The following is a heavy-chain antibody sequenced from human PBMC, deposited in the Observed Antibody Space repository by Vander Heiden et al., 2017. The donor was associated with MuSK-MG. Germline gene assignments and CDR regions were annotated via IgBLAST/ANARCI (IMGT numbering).Heavy chain of an antibody. Sequence: QLQLQESGPGLVKPSETLSLTCTVSGGSISSSSYYWGWIRQPPGKGLEWIGSIYYSGSTYYNPSLKSRVTISVDTSKNQFSLKLSSVTAADTAVYYCARTGIAAADDYYYYGMDVWGQGTTVTVSS. V-gene: IGHV4-39*01. CDR3: ARTGIAAADDYYYYGMDV. D-gene: IGHD6-13*01. J-gene: IGHJ6*02. CDR1: GGSISSSSYY. CDR2: IYYSGST.